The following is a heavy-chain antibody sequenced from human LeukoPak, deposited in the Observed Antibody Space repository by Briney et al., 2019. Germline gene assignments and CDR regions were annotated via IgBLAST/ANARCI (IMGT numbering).Heavy chain of an antibody. CDR2: ISYDGTYT. J-gene: IGHJ6*04. CDR3: AELGITMIGGV. V-gene: IGHV3-30*09. Sequence: PGGSLRLSCAASGFSLRNYAMHWVRQSPGKGLEWVAVISYDGTYTYYADFLKGRFAVSRDNAKNTLYLQMTSLRPEDTAVYYCAELGITMIGGVWGKGTTVTISS. CDR1: GFSLRNYA. D-gene: IGHD3-10*02.